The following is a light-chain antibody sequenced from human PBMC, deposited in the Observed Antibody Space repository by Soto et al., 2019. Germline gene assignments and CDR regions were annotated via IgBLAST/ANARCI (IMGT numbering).Light chain of an antibody. CDR2: DTS. CDR3: LQRSDWPRT. V-gene: IGKV3-11*01. J-gene: IGKJ1*01. CDR1: QTVSSF. Sequence: EIVLSQSPAILSLSPGDRATLSCRASQTVSSFLAWYQQKPGQAPRLLIYDTSNRATGVPARFSASGSGTDFTLTISSLEPEDFAVYYCLQRSDWPRTFGQGTKVEIK.